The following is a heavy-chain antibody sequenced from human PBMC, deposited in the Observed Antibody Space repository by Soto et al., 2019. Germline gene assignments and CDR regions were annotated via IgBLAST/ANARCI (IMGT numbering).Heavy chain of an antibody. V-gene: IGHV5-51*01. J-gene: IGHJ3*02. CDR3: ERGRGNYYDSSGYLDAFDI. D-gene: IGHD3-22*01. Sequence: GESLKISCKGSGYSFTSYWIGWVRQVPGKGLEWMGIIYPGDSDTRYGPSFQGQVTISADKSISTAYLQWSSLKASDTAMYYCERGRGNYYDSSGYLDAFDIWGQGTMVTVSS. CDR2: IYPGDSDT. CDR1: GYSFTSYW.